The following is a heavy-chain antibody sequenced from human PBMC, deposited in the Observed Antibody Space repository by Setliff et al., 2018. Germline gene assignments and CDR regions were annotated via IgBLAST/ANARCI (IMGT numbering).Heavy chain of an antibody. CDR3: ARLRKDYGDYYYFDY. CDR1: GFIFSTYW. V-gene: IGHV3-7*01. CDR2: IKQDGSDK. D-gene: IGHD4-17*01. Sequence: LRLSCAASGFIFSTYWMSWVRQAPGKGLEWVANIKQDGSDKYYVDSVKGRFAISRDNAKNSLYLQMNSLRAGDTAVYYCARLRKDYGDYYYFDYWGQGTLVTSPQ. J-gene: IGHJ4*02.